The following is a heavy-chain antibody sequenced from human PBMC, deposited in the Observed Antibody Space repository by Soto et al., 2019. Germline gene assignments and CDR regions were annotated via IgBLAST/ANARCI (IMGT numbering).Heavy chain of an antibody. V-gene: IGHV3-30-3*01. Sequence: GGSLRLSCAASGFTFSSYAMHWVRQAPGKGLEWVALISYDGSNEYYADSDSVKGRFTISRDNSRNTLYLQVNSLRVEDTAMYCCTRETMTIRLYFDYCGQGALVTVYS. CDR1: GFTFSSYA. CDR3: TRETMTIRLYFDY. J-gene: IGHJ4*02. CDR2: ISYDGSNE. D-gene: IGHD3-3*01.